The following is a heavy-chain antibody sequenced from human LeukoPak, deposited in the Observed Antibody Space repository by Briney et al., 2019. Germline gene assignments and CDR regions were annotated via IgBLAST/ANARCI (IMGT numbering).Heavy chain of an antibody. CDR3: ARRIAAAGALGY. CDR2: MNPNSGNT. D-gene: IGHD6-13*01. CDR1: GYTFTSYD. Sequence: ASVKVSCKGSGYTFTSYDINWVRQATGQGLEWMGWMNPNSGNTGYAQKFQGRVTITRNTSISTAYMELSSLRSEDTAVYYCARRIAAAGALGYWGQGTLVTVSS. J-gene: IGHJ4*02. V-gene: IGHV1-8*03.